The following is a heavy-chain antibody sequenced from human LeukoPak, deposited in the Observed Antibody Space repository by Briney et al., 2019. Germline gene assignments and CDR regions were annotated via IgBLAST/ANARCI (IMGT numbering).Heavy chain of an antibody. J-gene: IGHJ3*02. D-gene: IGHD6-19*01. V-gene: IGHV3-30-3*01. CDR1: GFTFSSYA. CDR3: ARALSSGWSHAFDI. Sequence: GGSLRPSCAASGFTFSSYAMHWVRQAPGKGLEWVAVMSSDGSNKYYADSVKGRFTISRDNSRNTMYLQMNSLRAEDTAVYYCARALSSGWSHAFDIWGQGTMVTVSS. CDR2: MSSDGSNK.